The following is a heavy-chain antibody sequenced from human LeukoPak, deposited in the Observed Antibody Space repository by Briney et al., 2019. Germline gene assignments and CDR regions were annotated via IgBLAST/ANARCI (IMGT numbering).Heavy chain of an antibody. CDR3: TTDYNWNDACGY. CDR2: IKSKIDGETT. J-gene: IGHJ4*02. V-gene: IGHV3-15*01. Sequence: GGSLRLSCAASGFTFSNAWMSWARQAPGKGLEWVGRIKSKIDGETTDYAAPVNGKFTISRDDSKNTLYLQMNSLKTDDTAVYYCTTDYNWNDACGYWGQGTLVTVSS. D-gene: IGHD1-1*01. CDR1: GFTFSNAW.